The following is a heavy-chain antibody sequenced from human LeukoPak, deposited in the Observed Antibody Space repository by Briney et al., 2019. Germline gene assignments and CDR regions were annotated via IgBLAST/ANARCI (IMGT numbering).Heavy chain of an antibody. J-gene: IGHJ6*03. CDR2: ISWTSGSI. CDR1: VFTFDDYA. V-gene: IGHV3-9*03. CDR3: AKNGGYDLQGYYMDV. D-gene: IGHD5-12*01. Sequence: PGRSLRLSCAASVFTFDDYAMHGVRQAPGKGLEGVSGISWTSGSIGYADSVKGRFTISRDNAKNSLYLQMNSLRAEDMALYYCAKNGGYDLQGYYMDVWGKGTTVTVSS.